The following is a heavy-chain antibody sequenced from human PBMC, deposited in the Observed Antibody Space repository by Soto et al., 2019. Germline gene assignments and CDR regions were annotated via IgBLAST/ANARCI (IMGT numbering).Heavy chain of an antibody. CDR3: ATRYSSGWYRAFDI. J-gene: IGHJ3*02. CDR2: IYYSGST. V-gene: IGHV4-59*01. D-gene: IGHD6-19*01. Sequence: SETLSLTCTVSGGSISSYYWSWIRQPPGKGLEWIGYIYYSGSTNYNPSLKSRVTISVDTSKNQFSLKLSSVTAADTAVYYCATRYSSGWYRAFDIWGQGTMVTVSS. CDR1: GGSISSYY.